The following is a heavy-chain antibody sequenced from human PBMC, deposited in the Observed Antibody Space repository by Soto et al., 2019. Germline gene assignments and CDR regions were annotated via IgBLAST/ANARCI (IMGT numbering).Heavy chain of an antibody. V-gene: IGHV4-59*01. D-gene: IGHD6-6*01. CDR1: GGSISSYY. J-gene: IGHJ5*02. Sequence: SETLSLTCTVSGGSISSYYWSWIRQPPGKGLEWIGYIYYSGSTNYNPSLKSRVTISVDTSKNQFSLKLSSVTAADTAVYYCARDIAARPHGWFDPWGQGTLVTVSS. CDR3: ARDIAARPHGWFDP. CDR2: IYYSGST.